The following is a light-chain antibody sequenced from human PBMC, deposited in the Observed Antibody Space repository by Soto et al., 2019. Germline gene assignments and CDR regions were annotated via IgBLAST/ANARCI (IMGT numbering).Light chain of an antibody. Sequence: QSALTQPASVSGSPGQSITISCTGTSSDVGGYNYVSWYQQHPGKAPKLMICDVSNRPSGVSNRFSGSKPGNTASLTISGLQAEDEADYYCSSYTDSSTLVVFGGGTKLTVL. CDR3: SSYTDSSTLVV. CDR2: DVS. CDR1: SSDVGGYNY. J-gene: IGLJ3*02. V-gene: IGLV2-14*01.